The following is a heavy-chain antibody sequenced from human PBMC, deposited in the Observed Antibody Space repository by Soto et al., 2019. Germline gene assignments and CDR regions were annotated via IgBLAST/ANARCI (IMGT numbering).Heavy chain of an antibody. J-gene: IGHJ6*02. Sequence: SETLSLTCSVSGVSITSYYWSWIRQSAGGGLEWMGRINTDGLSTYSPSFKSRLTMSLDTSKNQVSLRLISVTAADTAVYFCARVPVAVAATEDYYGLDVWGQGTAVTVSS. V-gene: IGHV4-4*07. CDR3: ARVPVAVAATEDYYGLDV. CDR2: INTDGLS. CDR1: GVSITSYY. D-gene: IGHD2-15*01.